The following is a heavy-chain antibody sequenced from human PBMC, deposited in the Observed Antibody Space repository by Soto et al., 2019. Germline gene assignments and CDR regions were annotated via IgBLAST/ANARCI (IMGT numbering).Heavy chain of an antibody. CDR3: ARIVDTAMVRVLFDY. V-gene: IGHV5-51*01. J-gene: IGHJ4*02. CDR2: IYPGDSDT. D-gene: IGHD5-18*01. CDR1: GYSFTSYW. Sequence: EVQLVQSGAEVKKPGESLKISCKGSGYSFTSYWIGWVRQMPGKGLEWMGIIYPGDSDTRYSPSFQGQVTISADKSISTAYLQWSSLKASDTAMYYCARIVDTAMVRVLFDYWGQGTLVTVSS.